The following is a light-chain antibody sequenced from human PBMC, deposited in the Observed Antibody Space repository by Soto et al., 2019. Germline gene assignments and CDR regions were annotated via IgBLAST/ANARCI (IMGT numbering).Light chain of an antibody. Sequence: QSVLTQPPSASGTPGQSVTISCSGGSSNIGSNPVSWYQHVPGTAPKLLIHTNTQRPLGVPVRFSGSKSGTSASLAISGLQSEDDADYYCAAWDDTFYVFGSGTKLTVL. V-gene: IGLV1-44*01. CDR2: TNT. CDR1: SSNIGSNP. J-gene: IGLJ1*01. CDR3: AAWDDTFYV.